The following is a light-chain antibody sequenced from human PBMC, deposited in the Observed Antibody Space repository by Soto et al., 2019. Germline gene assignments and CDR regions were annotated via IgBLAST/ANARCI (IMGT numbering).Light chain of an antibody. J-gene: IGKJ5*01. CDR3: QQYENLPT. Sequence: EMQMTQSPSSLFAFVGNRVTLTCRASQNINNYLNWYQQKPGRPPKLLIYDASNLEAGVPSRFRGSGSGTDFTFTISRLQPDDIATYYRQQYENLPTFGQGTRLEIK. V-gene: IGKV1-33*01. CDR1: QNINNY. CDR2: DAS.